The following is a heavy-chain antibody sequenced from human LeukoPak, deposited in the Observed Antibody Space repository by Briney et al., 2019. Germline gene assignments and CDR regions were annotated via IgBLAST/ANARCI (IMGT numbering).Heavy chain of an antibody. J-gene: IGHJ6*04. CDR2: ISYDGSNK. V-gene: IGHV3-30*18. D-gene: IGHD4-17*01. Sequence: GGSLRLSCAASGFTFSSYSMNWVRQAPGKGLEWVAVISYDGSNKYYADSVKGRFTISRDNSKNTLYLQMNSLRAEDTAVYYCAKDGEYYGDLNEPYYYYGMDVWGKGTTVTVSS. CDR1: GFTFSSYS. CDR3: AKDGEYYGDLNEPYYYYGMDV.